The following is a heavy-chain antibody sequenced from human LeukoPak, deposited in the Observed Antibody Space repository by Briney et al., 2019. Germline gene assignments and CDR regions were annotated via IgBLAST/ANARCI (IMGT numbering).Heavy chain of an antibody. D-gene: IGHD3-3*01. CDR3: ALSYDFWSGYRLDY. CDR1: GDSTSNFY. V-gene: IGHV4-59*03. J-gene: IGHJ4*02. Sequence: PSETLSLTCTVSGDSTSNFYWNWIRQSPGKGLEWIGNIHYSGSSVYNPSLKSRGTISIDTSRRQFFLKLNSVTAADTAVYYCALSYDFWSGYRLDYWGQGTLVTVSS. CDR2: IHYSGSS.